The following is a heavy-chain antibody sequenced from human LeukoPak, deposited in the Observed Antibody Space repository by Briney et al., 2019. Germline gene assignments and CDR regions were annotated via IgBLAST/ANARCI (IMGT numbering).Heavy chain of an antibody. CDR1: GFTFSSYE. J-gene: IGHJ4*02. CDR2: ISSSGSTI. V-gene: IGHV3-48*03. D-gene: IGHD3-22*01. CDR3: ARVPSDYYDSSGYYSPLDY. Sequence: GGSLRLSCAASGFTFSSYEMNWVRQAPGKGLEWVSYISSSGSTIYYADSVKGRFTISRDNAKTSLYLQMNSLRAEETAVYYCARVPSDYYDSSGYYSPLDYWGQGTLVTVSS.